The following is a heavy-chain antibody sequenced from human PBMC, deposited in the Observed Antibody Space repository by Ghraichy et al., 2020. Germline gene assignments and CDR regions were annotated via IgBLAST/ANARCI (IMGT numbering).Heavy chain of an antibody. V-gene: IGHV3-7*01. J-gene: IGHJ4*02. CDR2: IKQDGSQK. CDR3: ARDDWEIDY. CDR1: GFTFRDYY. Sequence: WGSLRLSCAASGFTFRDYYMTWVRQAPGKGLEWVANIKQDGSQKYYVDSVKGRFTISRDNAKNSLYLQMNNLRAEDTAVYYCARDDWEIDYWGQGTLVTVSS. D-gene: IGHD3-9*01.